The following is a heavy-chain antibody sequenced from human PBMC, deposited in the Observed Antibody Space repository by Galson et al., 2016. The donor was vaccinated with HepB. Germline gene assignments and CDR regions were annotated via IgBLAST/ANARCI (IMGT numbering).Heavy chain of an antibody. Sequence: SLRLPCAASGFTFSDYGMGWVRQAPGKGLEWVSSISFTGDYTHYADSVKGRFTISRDNSKNTRYLQMNSLRAEDTAVYYCARLYFGSGGAVDYWGQGTLVTVSS. CDR2: ISFTGDYT. CDR1: GFTFSDYG. CDR3: ARLYFGSGGAVDY. V-gene: IGHV3-23*01. J-gene: IGHJ4*02. D-gene: IGHD3-10*01.